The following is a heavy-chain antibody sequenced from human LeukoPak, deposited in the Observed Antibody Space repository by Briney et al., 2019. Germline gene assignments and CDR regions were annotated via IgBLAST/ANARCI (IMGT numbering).Heavy chain of an antibody. Sequence: GGSLRLSCTASGFTFGDYAMSWVRQAPGKGLEWVGFIRSKAYGGTTEYAASVKGRFTISRGDSKSIAYLQMNSLKTEDTAVYYCTRDVGNWNYYGYFDYWGQGTLVTVSS. CDR2: IRSKAYGGTT. V-gene: IGHV3-49*04. CDR1: GFTFGDYA. D-gene: IGHD1-7*01. J-gene: IGHJ4*02. CDR3: TRDVGNWNYYGYFDY.